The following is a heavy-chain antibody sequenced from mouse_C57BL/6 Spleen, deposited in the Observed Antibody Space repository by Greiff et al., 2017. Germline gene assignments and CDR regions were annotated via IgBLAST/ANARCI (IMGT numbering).Heavy chain of an antibody. Sequence: EVQRVESGGGLVKPGGSLKLSCAASGFTFSDYGMHWVRQAPEKGLEWVAYISSGSSTIYYADTVKGRFTISRDNAKNTLFLQMTSLRSEDTAMYYCARTPGSSLYYAMDYWGQGTSVTVSS. CDR3: ARTPGSSLYYAMDY. CDR2: ISSGSSTI. V-gene: IGHV5-17*01. D-gene: IGHD1-1*01. CDR1: GFTFSDYG. J-gene: IGHJ4*01.